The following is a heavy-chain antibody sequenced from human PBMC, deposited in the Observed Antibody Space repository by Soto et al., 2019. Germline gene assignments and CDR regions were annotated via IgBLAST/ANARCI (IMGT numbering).Heavy chain of an antibody. CDR3: ARGIGGSVIPRRGFQH. CDR1: GFTFSSYD. D-gene: IGHD3-10*01. J-gene: IGHJ1*01. CDR2: IGTAGDT. Sequence: PGGSLRLSCAASGFTFSSYDMHWVRRATGKGLEWVSAIGTAGDTYYPGSVKGRFTISRENAKNSLYLQMNSLRAGDTAVYYCARGIGGSVIPRRGFQHWGQGTLVTVSS. V-gene: IGHV3-13*01.